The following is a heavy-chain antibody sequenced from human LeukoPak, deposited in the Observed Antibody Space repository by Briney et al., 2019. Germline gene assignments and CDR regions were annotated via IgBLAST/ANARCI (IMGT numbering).Heavy chain of an antibody. CDR3: AKGGSYYYYYGMDV. D-gene: IGHD1-26*01. CDR1: GFTFSRYG. J-gene: IGHJ6*02. CDR2: ISYDGSNK. V-gene: IGHV3-30*18. Sequence: GGSLRLSCAASGFTFSRYGMHWVRQAPGKGLEWVAVISYDGSNKYYADSVKGRFTISRDNSKNTLYLQMNSLRAEDTAVYYCAKGGSYYYYYGMDVWGQGTTVTVSS.